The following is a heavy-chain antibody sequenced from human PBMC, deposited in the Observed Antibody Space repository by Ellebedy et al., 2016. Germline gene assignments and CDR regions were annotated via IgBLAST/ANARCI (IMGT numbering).Heavy chain of an antibody. CDR2: ISSSSSTI. D-gene: IGHD3-22*01. Sequence: GESLKISRAASGFTFSSYSMNWVRQAPGKGLEWVSYISSSSSTIYYADSVKGRFTISRDNAKNSLYLQMNSLRDEDTAVYYCARCVRRYDSSGYCPFDYWGQGTLVTVSS. CDR1: GFTFSSYS. J-gene: IGHJ4*02. V-gene: IGHV3-48*02. CDR3: ARCVRRYDSSGYCPFDY.